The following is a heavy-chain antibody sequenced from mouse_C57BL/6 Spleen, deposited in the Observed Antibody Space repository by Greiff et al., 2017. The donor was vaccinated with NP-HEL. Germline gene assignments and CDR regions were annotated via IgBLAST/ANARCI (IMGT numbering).Heavy chain of an antibody. CDR2: IWGGGST. J-gene: IGHJ4*01. D-gene: IGHD2-3*01. CDR1: GFSLTSYG. CDR3: ASSYDGYPYAMDY. Sequence: VHLVESGPGLVAPSQSLTITCTVSGFSLTSYGVDWVRQPPGKGLEWLGVIWGGGSTNYNSALMSRLSISKDNSKSQVFLKMNSLQTDDTAMYYCASSYDGYPYAMDYWGQGTSVTVSS. V-gene: IGHV2-9*01.